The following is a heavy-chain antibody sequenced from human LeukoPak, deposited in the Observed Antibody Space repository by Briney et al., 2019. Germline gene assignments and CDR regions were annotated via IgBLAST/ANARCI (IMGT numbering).Heavy chain of an antibody. CDR2: IYYSGST. J-gene: IGHJ4*02. V-gene: IGHV4-59*12. D-gene: IGHD5-12*01. CDR3: ARGPQWLRFRIGNFDY. CDR1: GGSISNKY. Sequence: RSSETLSLTCTVSGGSISNKYWSWIRQPPGKGLEWIGYIYYSGSTNYNPSLKSRVTIVDTSKNQFSLKLSSVTAADTAVYYCARGPQWLRFRIGNFDYWGQGTLVTVSS.